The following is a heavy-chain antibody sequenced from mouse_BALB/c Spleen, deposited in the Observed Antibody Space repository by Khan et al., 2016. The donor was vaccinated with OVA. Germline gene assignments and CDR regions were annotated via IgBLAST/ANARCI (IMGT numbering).Heavy chain of an antibody. D-gene: IGHD1-1*01. CDR3: ARDYGSSFWFAY. CDR1: GYTFTNYI. CDR2: INPYNDGT. V-gene: IGHV1S136*01. Sequence: VQLQQSGPELVKPGASVKMSCKASGYTFTNYIIHWVKQKPGQGLEWIGCINPYNDGTKYNEKFKGKATLTSDKSSSTAYMELSGLTSEDSAVYYCARDYGSSFWFAYWGQGTLVTVSA. J-gene: IGHJ3*01.